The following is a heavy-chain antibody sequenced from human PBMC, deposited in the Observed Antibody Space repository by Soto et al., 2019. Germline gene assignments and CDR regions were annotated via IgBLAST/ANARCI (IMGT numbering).Heavy chain of an antibody. CDR2: ISSSSSTI. D-gene: IGHD3-22*01. CDR1: GFTFSTYS. CDR3: ASPTYDYDSSGPPAY. V-gene: IGHV3-48*01. J-gene: IGHJ4*02. Sequence: EVQLVESGGGLVQPGGSLRLSCAASGFTFSTYSMNWVRQAPGKGLEWVSYISSSSSTIFYTDSVKGRFTVSRDNAKNSLYLQMNSLRAEGTAVYYCASPTYDYDSSGPPAYWGQGTLVTVSS.